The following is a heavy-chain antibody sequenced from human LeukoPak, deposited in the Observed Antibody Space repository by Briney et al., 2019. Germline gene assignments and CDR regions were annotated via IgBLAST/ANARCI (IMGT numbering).Heavy chain of an antibody. J-gene: IGHJ4*02. CDR3: ARHEVCGGDCSYFDY. CDR2: IYPGDSDT. V-gene: IGHV5-51*01. D-gene: IGHD2-21*02. Sequence: RGESLKISCKASGYSSTSYWTGWLGQMPGKSLVWMGIIYPGDSDTKYSPSFQGQVTISADKSISTAYLQWSSLKASDTAMYYCARHEVCGGDCSYFDYWGQGSLVTVSS. CDR1: GYSSTSYW.